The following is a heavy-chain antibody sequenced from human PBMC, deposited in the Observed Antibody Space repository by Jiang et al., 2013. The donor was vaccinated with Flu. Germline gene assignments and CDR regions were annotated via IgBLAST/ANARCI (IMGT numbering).Heavy chain of an antibody. J-gene: IGHJ6*03. Sequence: LVESGGGVVQPGRSLRLSCAASGFTFSSYGMHWVRQAPGKGLEWVAVISYDGSNKYYADSVKGRFTISRDNSKNTLYLQMNSLRAEDTAVYYCAKDGQYYDFWSGYYRGFYYYYYMDVWGKGTTATVSS. CDR2: ISYDGSNK. CDR3: AKDGQYYDFWSGYYRGFYYYYYMDV. V-gene: IGHV3-30*18. D-gene: IGHD3-3*01. CDR1: GFTFSSYG.